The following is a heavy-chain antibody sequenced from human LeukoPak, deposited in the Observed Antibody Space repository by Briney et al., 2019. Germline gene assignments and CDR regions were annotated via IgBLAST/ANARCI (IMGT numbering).Heavy chain of an antibody. D-gene: IGHD2-15*01. J-gene: IGHJ6*03. CDR1: GYSISSGYY. CDR2: LDHSGST. CDR3: ARSVEGYCRGGSCYSYSYYMDV. Sequence: SVTLSLTCTVSGYSISSGYYWGWIRQPPGKGLEWTGSLDHSGSTYYTPFLKSRITISVDTSKNQFSLKLSSVTAADTAVYYCARSVEGYCRGGSCYSYSYYMDVWGKGTTVTVSS. V-gene: IGHV4-38-2*02.